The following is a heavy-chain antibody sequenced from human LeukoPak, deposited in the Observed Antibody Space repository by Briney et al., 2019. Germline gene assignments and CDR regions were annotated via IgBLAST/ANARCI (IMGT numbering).Heavy chain of an antibody. CDR1: GGSISSSSYY. CDR3: ASFYGDYFDY. D-gene: IGHD4-17*01. V-gene: IGHV4-39*01. J-gene: IGHJ4*02. CDR2: IYYSGST. Sequence: SETLSLTCTVSGGSISSSSYYWGWIRQPPGTGLEWIGSIYYSGSTYYNPSLKSRVTISVDTSKNQFSLKLSSVTAADTAVYYCASFYGDYFDYWGQGTLVTVSS.